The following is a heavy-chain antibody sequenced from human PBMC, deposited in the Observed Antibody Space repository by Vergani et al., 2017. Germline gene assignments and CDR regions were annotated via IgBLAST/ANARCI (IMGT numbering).Heavy chain of an antibody. V-gene: IGHV4-4*02. J-gene: IGHJ4*02. CDR3: ARVSDYDSSGYYQEYYFDY. D-gene: IGHD3-22*01. Sequence: QVQLQESGPGLVKPSGTLSLTCAVSGGSISSSNWWSWVRQPPGKGLEWIGEIYHSGSTNYNPSLKSRVTISVDKSKNQFSLKLSSVTAADTAVYYCARVSDYDSSGYYQEYYFDYWGQGTLVTVSS. CDR2: IYHSGST. CDR1: GGSISSSNW.